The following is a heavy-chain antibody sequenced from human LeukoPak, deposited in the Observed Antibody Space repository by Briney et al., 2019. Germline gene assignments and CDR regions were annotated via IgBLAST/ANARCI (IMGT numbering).Heavy chain of an antibody. CDR1: GGSFSGYY. CDR2: INHSGST. J-gene: IGHJ4*02. V-gene: IGHV4-34*01. Sequence: SETLSLTCAVYGGSFSGYYWSWIRQPPGKGLEWIGEINHSGSTNYNPSLKSRVTISVDTSKNQFSLKLSSVTAADTAVYYCARATIAAAGVFDYWGQGTLVTVSS. CDR3: ARATIAAAGVFDY. D-gene: IGHD6-13*01.